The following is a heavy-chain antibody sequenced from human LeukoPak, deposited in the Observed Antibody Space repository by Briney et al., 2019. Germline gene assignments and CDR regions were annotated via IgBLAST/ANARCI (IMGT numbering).Heavy chain of an antibody. CDR1: GFTFSNYA. Sequence: GGSLRLSCAASGFTFSNYAMSWVRQAPGKGLEWVANIKQDGSEKYYVDSVKGRFTISRDNAKSSLFLQMNSLRAEDTAVYYCARKGLPDYWGQGTLVTVSS. CDR2: IKQDGSEK. V-gene: IGHV3-7*01. J-gene: IGHJ4*02. CDR3: ARKGLPDY.